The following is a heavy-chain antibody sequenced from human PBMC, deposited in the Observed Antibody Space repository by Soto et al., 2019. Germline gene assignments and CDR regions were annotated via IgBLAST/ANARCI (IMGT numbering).Heavy chain of an antibody. D-gene: IGHD6-13*01. Sequence: TGGSLRLSCTASGFTFGDYAMIWFRQAPGKGLEWVGFIRSKAYGGTTEYAASVKGRFTISRDDSKSIAYLQMNSLKTEDTAVYYCTKSSSWGYYYGMDVWVQGTTVTVSS. CDR1: GFTFGDYA. J-gene: IGHJ6*02. CDR3: TKSSSWGYYYGMDV. V-gene: IGHV3-49*03. CDR2: IRSKAYGGTT.